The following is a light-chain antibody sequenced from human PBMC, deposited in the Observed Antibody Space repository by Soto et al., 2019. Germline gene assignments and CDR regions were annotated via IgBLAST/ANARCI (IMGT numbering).Light chain of an antibody. J-gene: IGKJ1*01. CDR3: QQSYSAPST. CDR2: AAS. Sequence: DLQMTQSPSSLSASVGDRVTITCRASQSSSSYLNWYQQKPGKAPNLLIYAASSLQSGVPSRFSGSGSGTDFTLTVSSLQPEDFATYYCQQSYSAPSTFGQGAKVEI. CDR1: QSSSSY. V-gene: IGKV1-39*01.